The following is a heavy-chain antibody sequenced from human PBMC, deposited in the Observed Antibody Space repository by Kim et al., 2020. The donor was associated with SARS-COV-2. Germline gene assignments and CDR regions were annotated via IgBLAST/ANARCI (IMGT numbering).Heavy chain of an antibody. CDR2: IYYSGST. CDR3: ARAEARIMIFGVVIILAFYL. J-gene: IGHJ3*01. CDR1: GGSISSGGYY. D-gene: IGHD3-3*01. V-gene: IGHV4-31*03. Sequence: SETLSLTCTVSGGSISSGGYYWSWIRQHPGKGLEWIGYIYYSGSTYYNPSLKSRVTISVDTSKNQFSLKLSSVTAADTAVYYCARAEARIMIFGVVIILAFYLWGQGTMVTVSS.